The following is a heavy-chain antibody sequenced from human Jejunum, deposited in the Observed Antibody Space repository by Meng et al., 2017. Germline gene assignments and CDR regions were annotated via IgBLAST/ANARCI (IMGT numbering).Heavy chain of an antibody. D-gene: IGHD6-13*01. CDR2: LNPSGGFT. V-gene: IGHV1-46*01. CDR3: ARELPGTCWFDP. CDR1: GYSFTSYH. Sequence: QVQLVQSGAGVKEPGASVRVSCKASGYSFTSYHMHWVRQAPGQGLEYIGILNPSGGFTSCEQKFQGRVTMTSDTSTSTVYLELSSLRSEDTAVYFCARELPGTCWFDPWGQGTLVTVSS. J-gene: IGHJ5*02.